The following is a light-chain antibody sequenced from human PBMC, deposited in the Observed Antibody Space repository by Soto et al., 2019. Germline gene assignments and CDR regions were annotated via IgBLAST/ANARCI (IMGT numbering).Light chain of an antibody. J-gene: IGLJ2*01. CDR2: EVS. CDR1: SSDVGGYKY. Sequence: QSALTQPASVSGSPGQSITISCTGTSSDVGGYKYVSWYQHPPDKAPKLLIYEVSNRPSGVSNRFSGSKSGNTASLTISGLQDEDEADYYCSSYTSSSTLIFGGGTQLTVL. V-gene: IGLV2-14*01. CDR3: SSYTSSSTLI.